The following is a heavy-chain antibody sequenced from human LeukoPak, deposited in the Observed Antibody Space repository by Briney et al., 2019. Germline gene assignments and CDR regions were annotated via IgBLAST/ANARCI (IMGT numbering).Heavy chain of an antibody. CDR3: AKKGGSSDRYDYLDY. Sequence: PGGSLRLSCAASGFTFSCCAIHWVRQAPGRGLEWVAVISSDENTKFYADSVKGRFTVYRDNSKKTVWLQMHSLRAEDTAVYYCAKKGGSSDRYDYLDYWGQGTLVTVSS. CDR2: ISSDENTK. CDR1: GFTFSCCA. V-gene: IGHV3-30-3*02. D-gene: IGHD2-15*01. J-gene: IGHJ4*02.